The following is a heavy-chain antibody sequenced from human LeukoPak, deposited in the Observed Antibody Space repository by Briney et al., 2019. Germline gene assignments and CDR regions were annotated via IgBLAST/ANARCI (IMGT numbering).Heavy chain of an antibody. CDR2: IYTSGST. V-gene: IGHV4-61*02. CDR3: ARSGCSGGSCYSGYFQH. Sequence: PSETLSLTCTVSGGSISSGSYYWSWIRQPAGKGLEWIGRIYTSGSTNYNPSLKSRVTISVDTSKNQFSLKLSSVTAADTAVYYCARSGCSGGSCYSGYFQHWGQGTLVTVSS. CDR1: GGSISSGSYY. D-gene: IGHD2-15*01. J-gene: IGHJ1*01.